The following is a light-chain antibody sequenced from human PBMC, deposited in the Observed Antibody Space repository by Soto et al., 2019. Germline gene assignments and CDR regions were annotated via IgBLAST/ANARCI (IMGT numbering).Light chain of an antibody. J-gene: IGKJ4*01. CDR1: QSVSSY. Sequence: EIVLTQSPATLSLSPGERATLSCRASQSVSSYLAWYQQKPGQAPRLLIYDASNRATGIPARFSGSGSGTDFTLTINSLEPEDFAVYYCQQGSNWPPLTFGGGTKVEIK. V-gene: IGKV3-11*01. CDR3: QQGSNWPPLT. CDR2: DAS.